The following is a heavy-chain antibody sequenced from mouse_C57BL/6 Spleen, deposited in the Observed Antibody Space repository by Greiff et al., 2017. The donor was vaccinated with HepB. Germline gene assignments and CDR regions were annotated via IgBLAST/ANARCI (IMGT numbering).Heavy chain of an antibody. Sequence: VQLQQPGAELVMPGASVKLSCKASGYTFTSYWMHWVKQRPGQGLEWIGEIDPSDSYTNYNQKFKGMSTLTVDKSSSTVYMQISSLTSEDSAVYYCARSYYGSHGYYFDYWGQGTTLTVSS. CDR1: GYTFTSYW. CDR2: IDPSDSYT. V-gene: IGHV1-69*01. J-gene: IGHJ2*01. CDR3: ARSYYGSHGYYFDY. D-gene: IGHD1-1*01.